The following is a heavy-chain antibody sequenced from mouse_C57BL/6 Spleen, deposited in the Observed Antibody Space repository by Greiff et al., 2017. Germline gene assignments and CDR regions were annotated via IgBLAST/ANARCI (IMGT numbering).Heavy chain of an antibody. CDR2: IYPGDGDT. J-gene: IGHJ1*03. V-gene: IGHV1-80*01. CDR1: GYAFSSYW. CDR3: ARDRGCGSGHWYFDV. D-gene: IGHD1-1*01. Sequence: QVQLQQSGAELVKPGASVKISCKASGYAFSSYWMNWVKQRPGKGLEWIGQIYPGDGDTNYNGKFKGQATMTGDKSSSTAYMQLSRLTSEDSAVYVGARDRGCGSGHWYFDVWGTGTTVTVSS.